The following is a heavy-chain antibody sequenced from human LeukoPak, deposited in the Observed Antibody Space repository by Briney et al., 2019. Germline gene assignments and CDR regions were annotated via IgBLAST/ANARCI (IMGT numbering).Heavy chain of an antibody. J-gene: IGHJ6*02. V-gene: IGHV4-39*07. CDR3: ARAKRYSSSWYEGMDV. CDR2: IYYGGST. Sequence: SETLSLTCSVSDGSISSSSYYWGWIRQPPGKGLEWIGNIYYGGSTYYNPSLRSRVTISVDTSKNQFSLKLSSVTAADTAVYYCARAKRYSSSWYEGMDVWGQGTTVTVSS. CDR1: DGSISSSSYY. D-gene: IGHD6-13*01.